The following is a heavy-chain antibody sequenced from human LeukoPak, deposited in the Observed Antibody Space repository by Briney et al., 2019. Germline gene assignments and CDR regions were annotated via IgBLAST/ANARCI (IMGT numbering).Heavy chain of an antibody. D-gene: IGHD6-13*01. CDR2: IYYSGST. Sequence: SETLSLTCTVSGGSISSYYWSWIRQPPGKGLEWIGYIYYSGSTNYNPSLKSRVTISVDTSKNQFSLKLSSVTAADTAVYYCARVSYSSSWSVEDYYFDYWGQGTLVIVSS. CDR3: ARVSYSSSWSVEDYYFDY. CDR1: GGSISSYY. J-gene: IGHJ4*02. V-gene: IGHV4-59*01.